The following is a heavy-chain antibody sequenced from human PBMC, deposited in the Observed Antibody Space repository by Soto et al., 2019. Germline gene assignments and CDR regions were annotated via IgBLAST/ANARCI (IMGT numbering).Heavy chain of an antibody. CDR2: IYPGDSDT. CDR3: ARLRYQLLKLNWFDP. D-gene: IGHD2-2*01. CDR1: GYSFTSYW. J-gene: IGHJ5*02. Sequence: PGESLKISCKGSGYSFTSYWIGWVRQMPGKGLEWMGIIYPGDSDTRYSPSFQGQVTISADKSISTAYLQWSSLKASDTAMYYCARLRYQLLKLNWFDPWGQGTLVTVSS. V-gene: IGHV5-51*01.